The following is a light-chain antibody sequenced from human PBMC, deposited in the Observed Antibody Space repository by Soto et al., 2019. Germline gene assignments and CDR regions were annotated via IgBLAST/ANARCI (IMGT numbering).Light chain of an antibody. J-gene: IGKJ3*01. CDR1: QSVSSSF. V-gene: IGKV3-20*01. CDR2: GAS. CDR3: QQYDSSPRT. Sequence: EIVLTQSPGTLSLSPGERATLSCRASQSVSSSFLAWYQQIPGQAPRLLIYGASSRATGIPDRFSGSGSGTDFTLTIRRLAPEDFAVYYCQQYDSSPRTFGPGTKVDIK.